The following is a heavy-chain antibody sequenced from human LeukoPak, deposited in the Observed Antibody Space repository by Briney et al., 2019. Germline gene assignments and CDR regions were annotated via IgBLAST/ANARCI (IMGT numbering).Heavy chain of an antibody. CDR1: GGSISSYY. CDR3: ASGALLPDAFDI. J-gene: IGHJ3*02. V-gene: IGHV4-59*01. CDR2: IYYSGST. Sequence: PSETLSLTCTVSGGSISSYYWSWIRQPPGKGLEWIGYIYYSGSTNYNPSLKSRVTISVDTSKNQFSLKLSSVTAADTAAKCCASGALLPDAFDIWGQGTLVTVSS.